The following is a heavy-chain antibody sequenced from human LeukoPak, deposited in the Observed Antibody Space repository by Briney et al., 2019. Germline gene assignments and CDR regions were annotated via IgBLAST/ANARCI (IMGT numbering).Heavy chain of an antibody. CDR2: TRNKANSYTT. CDR3: SRALYYDRSTYCNDY. J-gene: IGHJ4*02. D-gene: IGHD3-22*01. CDR1: GFTLSDYY. V-gene: IGHV3-72*01. Sequence: GGSLRLSCAASGFTLSDYYMDWDRQAPGRGLEWLGRTRNKANSYTTEYAASVKGRVTISRDASKSSLYLQMNSLKAEDTAMYYCSRALYYDRSTYCNDYWGQGTLVTVSS.